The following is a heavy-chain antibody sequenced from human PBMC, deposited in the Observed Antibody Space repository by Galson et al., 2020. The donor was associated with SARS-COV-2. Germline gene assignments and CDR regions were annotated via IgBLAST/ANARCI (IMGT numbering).Heavy chain of an antibody. Sequence: SETLSLTCTVSGGSISSSSYYWGWIRQPPGKGLEWIGSIYYSGSTYYNPSLKSRVTISVDTSKNQFSLKLSSVTAADTAVYYCARDQEGDFWSGYLFWGQGTLVTVSS. CDR3: ARDQEGDFWSGYLF. CDR2: IYYSGST. D-gene: IGHD3-3*01. CDR1: GGSISSSSYY. J-gene: IGHJ4*02. V-gene: IGHV4-39*07.